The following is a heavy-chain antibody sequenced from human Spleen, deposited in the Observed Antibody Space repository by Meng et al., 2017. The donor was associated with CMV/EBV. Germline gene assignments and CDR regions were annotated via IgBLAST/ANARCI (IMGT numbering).Heavy chain of an antibody. CDR3: AHRPIAVAFDY. D-gene: IGHD6-19*01. V-gene: IGHV2-5*02. CDR2: IYWDDDK. CDR1: GFSLSTSGVG. Sequence: QITVKESGPTLGRPTQTLTRTRTCAGFSLSTSGVGWGWCRQPPGKALEWRALIYWDDDKRYSPSLKSRLTITKDASKNQVVLTMTNMDPVDTATYYCAHRPIAVAFDYWGQGTLVTVSS. J-gene: IGHJ4*02.